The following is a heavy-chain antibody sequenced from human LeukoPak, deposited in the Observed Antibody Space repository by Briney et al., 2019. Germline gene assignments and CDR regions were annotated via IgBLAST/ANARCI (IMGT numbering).Heavy chain of an antibody. J-gene: IGHJ4*02. CDR2: ISGSGGST. CDR1: GFTFSSYA. Sequence: GRSLRLSCAASGFTFSSYAMSWVRQAPGKGLEWVSAISGSGGSTYYADSVKGRFTISRDNSKNTLYLQMNSLRAEDTAVYYCAKSDVLLWFGELPTHFDYWGQGTLVTVSS. D-gene: IGHD3-10*01. V-gene: IGHV3-23*01. CDR3: AKSDVLLWFGELPTHFDY.